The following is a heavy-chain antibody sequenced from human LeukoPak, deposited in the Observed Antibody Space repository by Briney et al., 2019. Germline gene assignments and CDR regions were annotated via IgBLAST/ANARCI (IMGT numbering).Heavy chain of an antibody. J-gene: IGHJ4*02. Sequence: ASVKVSCKASGGTFSSYAISWVRQAPGQGLEWMGRLIPIFGTANYAQKLQGRVTMTTDTSTSTAYMELRSLRSDDTAVYYCARDRRAGFLEWLPCCWGQGTLVTVSS. CDR1: GGTFSSYA. CDR2: LIPIFGTA. D-gene: IGHD3-3*01. CDR3: ARDRRAGFLEWLPCC. V-gene: IGHV1-69*05.